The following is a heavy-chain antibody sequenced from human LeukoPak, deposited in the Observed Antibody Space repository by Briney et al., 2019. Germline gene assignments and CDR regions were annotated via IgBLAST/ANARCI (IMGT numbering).Heavy chain of an antibody. J-gene: IGHJ4*02. V-gene: IGHV4-30-2*01. CDR2: IYHSGST. D-gene: IGHD6-13*01. Sequence: SQTLSLTCAVSGGSISSGGYSWSWIRQPPGKGLEWIGYIYHSGSTYYNPSLKSRVTISVDRSKNQFSLKLSSVTAAETAVYYCARGWSSSWTGYYFDYWGQGALLTVSS. CDR3: ARGWSSSWTGYYFDY. CDR1: GGSISSGGYS.